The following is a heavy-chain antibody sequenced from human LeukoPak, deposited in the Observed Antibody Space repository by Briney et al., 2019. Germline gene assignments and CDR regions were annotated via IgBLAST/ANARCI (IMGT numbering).Heavy chain of an antibody. Sequence: SETLSLTCTVSGDAISNSYWSWIRQSPGKGLEWIGYLYNSGSTNYNPSLKSRVIISADASRNQFSLKLSSVTAADTAVYYCARRISGYQYYFDYWGQGTLVTVSS. V-gene: IGHV4-4*08. CDR3: ARRISGYQYYFDY. CDR1: GDAISNSY. CDR2: LYNSGST. D-gene: IGHD3-22*01. J-gene: IGHJ4*02.